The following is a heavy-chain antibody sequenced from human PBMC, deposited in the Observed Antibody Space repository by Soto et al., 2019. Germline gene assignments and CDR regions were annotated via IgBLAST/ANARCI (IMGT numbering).Heavy chain of an antibody. Sequence: QVQLVESGGGVVQPGRSLRLSCAASGFTFSSYAMHWVRQAPGKVLEWVAVISYDGSKKYYADSVKGRFTISRDNSKNTLYLQMNSLRAEDTAVYYCARDRESVADYFDYWGQGTLVTVSS. CDR2: ISYDGSKK. V-gene: IGHV3-30-3*01. D-gene: IGHD6-19*01. CDR1: GFTFSSYA. CDR3: ARDRESVADYFDY. J-gene: IGHJ4*02.